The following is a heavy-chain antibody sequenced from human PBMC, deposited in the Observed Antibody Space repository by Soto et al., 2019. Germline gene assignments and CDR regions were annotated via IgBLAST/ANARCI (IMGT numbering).Heavy chain of an antibody. CDR2: IYPGDSDT. CDR3: ARLGSGYPFDY. CDR1: GYSFTNYW. D-gene: IGHD3-22*01. J-gene: IGHJ4*01. Sequence: GEALKISCKGSGYSFTNYWIGWVLQMPGKGLELMGIIYPGDSDTRYSPSFQGQVTISADKSNSIAYLQWSSLKASDIAMYYCARLGSGYPFDYWGQGTLVTVSS. V-gene: IGHV5-51*01.